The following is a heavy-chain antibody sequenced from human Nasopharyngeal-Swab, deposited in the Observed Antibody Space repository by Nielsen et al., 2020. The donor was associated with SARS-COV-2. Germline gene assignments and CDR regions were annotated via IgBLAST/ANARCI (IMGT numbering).Heavy chain of an antibody. Sequence: SETLSLTCTVSGGSISSSSYYWGWIRQPPGKGLEWIGSIYYSGSTYYNPSLKSRVTISVDTSKNQFSLKLSSVTAADTALYYWGRRGGGGSSSCYFDYWGQGTLVTVSS. D-gene: IGHD6-6*01. CDR1: GGSISSSSYY. V-gene: IGHV4-39*01. CDR2: IYYSGST. J-gene: IGHJ4*02. CDR3: GRRGGGGSSSCYFDY.